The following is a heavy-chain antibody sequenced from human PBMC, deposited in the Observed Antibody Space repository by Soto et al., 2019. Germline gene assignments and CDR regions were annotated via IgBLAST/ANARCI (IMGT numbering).Heavy chain of an antibody. V-gene: IGHV1-18*01. D-gene: IGHD3-10*01. CDR3: ARVYMVRGLIPGMDV. CDR1: GYTFTSYG. CDR2: ISAYNGNT. Sequence: AASVKVSCKASGYTFTSYGISWVRQAPGQGLEWMGWISAYNGNTNYAQKLQGRVTMTTDTSTSTAYMELRSLRSDDTAVYYCARVYMVRGLIPGMDVWGQGTTVTVS. J-gene: IGHJ6*02.